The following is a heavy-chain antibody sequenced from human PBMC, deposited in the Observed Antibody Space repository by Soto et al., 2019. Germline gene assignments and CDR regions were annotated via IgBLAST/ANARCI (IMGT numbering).Heavy chain of an antibody. D-gene: IGHD3-22*01. CDR2: IYHSGST. CDR3: ARDGAAYYYDSSCLLEDMDVFYI. Sequence: PSEKLPLTCAVSGGTIRSSNWWSWVRQPPGKGLEWIGEIYHSGSTNYNPSLKSRVTISVDKSKNQFSLKLSSVTAAETAVYYCARDGAAYYYDSSCLLEDMDVFYICGQGSTVTGS. J-gene: IGHJ3*02. V-gene: IGHV4-4*02. CDR1: GGTIRSSNW.